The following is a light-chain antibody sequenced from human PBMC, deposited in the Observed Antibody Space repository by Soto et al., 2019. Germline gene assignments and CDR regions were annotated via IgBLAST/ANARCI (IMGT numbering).Light chain of an antibody. CDR2: GAS. J-gene: IGKJ5*01. V-gene: IGKV3-20*01. CDR3: QQYSDLPMT. CDR1: QTVNSNS. Sequence: DIVLTQSPVTLSLSPGERATLSCRASQTVNSNSLAWCQQKPGQAPRLLIYGASRRATGIPARFSGSASGTDFTPTISSLQPEDFAVYYCQQYSDLPMTFGQGTRLEIK.